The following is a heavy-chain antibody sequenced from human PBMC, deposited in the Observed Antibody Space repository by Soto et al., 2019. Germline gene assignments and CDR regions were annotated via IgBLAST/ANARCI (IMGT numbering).Heavy chain of an antibody. CDR2: INHSGST. Sequence: TSETLSVTCAVYGGSFSAYYWSWSRQPPGKGLELIGEINHSGSTNYNPSLKSRVTISVDTSKNQFSLKLSSVTAADTAVYYCASSASVSDIVVVPGYYYGMDVWGQGTTVIVSS. J-gene: IGHJ6*02. D-gene: IGHD2-2*01. CDR1: GGSFSAYY. CDR3: ASSASVSDIVVVPGYYYGMDV. V-gene: IGHV4-34*01.